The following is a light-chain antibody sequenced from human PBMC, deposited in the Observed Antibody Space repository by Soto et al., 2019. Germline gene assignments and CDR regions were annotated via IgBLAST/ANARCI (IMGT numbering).Light chain of an antibody. CDR3: AAWDDSLNGLVV. CDR1: NSNIGSNT. CDR2: SND. J-gene: IGLJ2*01. Sequence: QAVVTQPPSASGTPGQRVTISCSGSNSNIGSNTANWYQQLPGTAPKLLIYSNDQRPSGVPDRFSGSKSGTSASLAISGLQSEDEADYYCAAWDDSLNGLVVFGGGTKLTVL. V-gene: IGLV1-44*01.